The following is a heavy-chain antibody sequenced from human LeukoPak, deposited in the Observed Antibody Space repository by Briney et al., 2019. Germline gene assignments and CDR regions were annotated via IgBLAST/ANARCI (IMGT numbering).Heavy chain of an antibody. D-gene: IGHD3-22*01. CDR1: GYTFTSYA. CDR3: AREFYDSSGYYPGAFDI. J-gene: IGHJ3*02. V-gene: IGHV1-18*01. Sequence: ASVKVSCKASGYTFTSYAMNWVRQAPGQGLEWMGWISAYNGNTNYAQKLQGRVTMTTDTSTSTAYMELRSLRSDDTAVYYCAREFYDSSGYYPGAFDIWGQGTMVTVSS. CDR2: ISAYNGNT.